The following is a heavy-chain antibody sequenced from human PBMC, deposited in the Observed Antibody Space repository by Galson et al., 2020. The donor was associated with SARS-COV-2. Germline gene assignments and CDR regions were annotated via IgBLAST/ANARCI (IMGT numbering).Heavy chain of an antibody. CDR2: IDWDDDK. CDR3: ARIRYDILTGYYMGLDY. CDR1: GISLSTSGMC. J-gene: IGHJ4*02. V-gene: IGHV2-70*01. D-gene: IGHD3-9*01. Sequence: SGPTLVKPTQTLTLTCTFSGISLSTSGMCVSWIRQPPGKALEWLALIDWDDDKYYSTSLKTRLTISKDTSKNQVVLTMTNMDPVDTATYYCARIRYDILTGYYMGLDYWGQGTLVTVSS.